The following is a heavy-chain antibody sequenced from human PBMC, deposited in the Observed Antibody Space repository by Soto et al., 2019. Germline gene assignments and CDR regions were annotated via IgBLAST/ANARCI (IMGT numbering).Heavy chain of an antibody. CDR1: GYTFTSYG. CDR3: ASEGEIDDDSSGYPDY. D-gene: IGHD3-22*01. J-gene: IGHJ4*02. V-gene: IGHV1-18*04. CDR2: ISAYNGNT. Sequence: QVQLVQSGAEVKKPGASVKVSCKASGYTFTSYGISWVRQAPGQGLEWMGWISAYNGNTNYAQKLQGRVTMTTDTATSTAYMELRSLRSDDTAVYYWASEGEIDDDSSGYPDYWGQGTLVTVSS.